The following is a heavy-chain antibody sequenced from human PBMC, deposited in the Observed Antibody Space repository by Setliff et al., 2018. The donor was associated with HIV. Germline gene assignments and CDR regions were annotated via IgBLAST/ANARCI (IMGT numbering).Heavy chain of an antibody. Sequence: SETLSLTCNVSAGSFTSSSYYWGWIRQPPGKGLEWIGSFHYSGSTSYNPSLKSRVSLSVDTSKNQFSLRLSAVTAADTAVYYCASLTDYGGDSGSHWGQGTLVTVSS. J-gene: IGHJ4*02. CDR2: FHYSGST. CDR1: AGSFTSSSYY. D-gene: IGHD4-17*01. CDR3: ASLTDYGGDSGSH. V-gene: IGHV4-39*07.